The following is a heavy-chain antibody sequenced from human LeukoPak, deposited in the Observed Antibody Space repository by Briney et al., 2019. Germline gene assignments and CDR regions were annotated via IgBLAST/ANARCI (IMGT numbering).Heavy chain of an antibody. CDR1: GLIFSSDE. J-gene: IGHJ4*02. V-gene: IGHV3-48*03. CDR3: TKERGSY. Sequence: GGSLRLSCAASGLIFSSDEMTWVRQAPGKGLESVSFISSSADTILYADSVKGRFTISRDNAKNALYLQMNSLRAEDTAVYYCTKERGSYWGQGTLVTVSS. CDR2: ISSSADTI.